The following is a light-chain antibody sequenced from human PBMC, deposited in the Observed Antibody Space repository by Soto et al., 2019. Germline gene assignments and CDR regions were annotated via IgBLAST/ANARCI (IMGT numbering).Light chain of an antibody. CDR2: DAA. CDR3: QRRSNWSLIT. V-gene: IGKV3-11*01. CDR1: RSVSSY. J-gene: IGKJ5*01. Sequence: EIVLTQSPATLPLSPGERATLSCRASRSVSSYLTWYQQKHGPAPKVLIYDAANRATGIPARFSGSGTGTDLTLTIISPETEDFAVYYCQRRSNWSLITFGQGTRLEIK.